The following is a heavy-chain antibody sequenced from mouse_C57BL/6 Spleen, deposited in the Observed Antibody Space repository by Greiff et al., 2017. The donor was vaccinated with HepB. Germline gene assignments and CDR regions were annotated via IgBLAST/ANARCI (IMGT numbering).Heavy chain of an antibody. V-gene: IGHV1-18*01. CDR2: INPNNGGT. CDR3: ARSVTPYYFDY. CDR1: GYTFTDYN. D-gene: IGHD2-2*01. Sequence: VQLKESGPELVKPGASVKIPCKASGYTFTDYNMDWVQQSHGKSLEWIGDINPNNGGTIYNQKFKGTATLTVDKSSSTAYMELRSLTSEDTAVYYCARSVTPYYFDYWGQGTTLTVSA. J-gene: IGHJ2*01.